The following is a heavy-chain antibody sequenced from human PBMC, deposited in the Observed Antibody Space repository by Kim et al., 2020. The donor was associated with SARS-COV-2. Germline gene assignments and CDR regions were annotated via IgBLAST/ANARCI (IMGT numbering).Heavy chain of an antibody. D-gene: IGHD5-18*01. CDR3: ARAQEGYSYGYFYYYYGMDV. J-gene: IGHJ6*02. CDR1: GFTFSSYS. Sequence: GGSLRLSCAASGFTFSSYSMNWVRQSPGMWMEWVSSISSSSSYIYYADSVKCRFTISRDNAKNSLYLQMNSLRAEDTAVYYCARAQEGYSYGYFYYYYGMDVWGQGTTVTVSS. V-gene: IGHV3-21*01. CDR2: ISSSSSYI.